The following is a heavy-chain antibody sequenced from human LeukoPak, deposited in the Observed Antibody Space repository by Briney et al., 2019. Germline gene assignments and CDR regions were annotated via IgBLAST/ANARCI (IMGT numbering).Heavy chain of an antibody. CDR3: ATGSGSYHPFDY. J-gene: IGHJ4*02. D-gene: IGHD1-26*01. CDR1: GGTFSSYA. V-gene: IGHV1-69*05. CDR2: IIPIFGTA. Sequence: ASVKVSCKASGGTFSSYAISWVRQAPGQGLEWMGGIIPIFGTANYAQKFQGRVTITTDESTSTAYMELSSLRAEDTVVYYCATGSGSYHPFDYWGQGTLVTVSS.